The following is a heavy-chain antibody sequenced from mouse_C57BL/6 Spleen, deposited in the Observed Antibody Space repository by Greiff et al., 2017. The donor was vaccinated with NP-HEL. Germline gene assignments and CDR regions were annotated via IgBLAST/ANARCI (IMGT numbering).Heavy chain of an antibody. J-gene: IGHJ3*01. Sequence: EVQLQQSGPELVKPGASVKIPCKASGYTFTDYNMDWVKQSHGKSLEWIGDINPNNGGTIYNQKFKGKATLTVDKSSSTAYMELRSLTAEDTAVYYCARDDYDGAWFAYWGQGTLVTVSA. CDR2: INPNNGGT. CDR1: GYTFTDYN. CDR3: ARDDYDGAWFAY. D-gene: IGHD2-4*01. V-gene: IGHV1-18*01.